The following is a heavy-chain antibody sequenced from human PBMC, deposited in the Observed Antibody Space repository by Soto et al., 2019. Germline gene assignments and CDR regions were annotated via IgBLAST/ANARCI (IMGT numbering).Heavy chain of an antibody. Sequence: GGSLRLSCAASGFTFSSYAMSWVRQAPGKGLEWVSAISGSGGSTYYADSVKGRFTISRDNSKNTLYLQMNSLRAEDTAVSNGAKTLCPVVVPAAIAYFDYGGQGTLVTVSS. V-gene: IGHV3-23*01. CDR1: GFTFSSYA. CDR2: ISGSGGST. J-gene: IGHJ4*02. D-gene: IGHD2-2*02. CDR3: AKTLCPVVVPAAIAYFDY.